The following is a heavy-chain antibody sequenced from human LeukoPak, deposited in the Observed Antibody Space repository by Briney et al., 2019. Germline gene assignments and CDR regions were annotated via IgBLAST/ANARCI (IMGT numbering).Heavy chain of an antibody. Sequence: GGSLGLSCAASGLTVSSNYMSWVRQAPGKGLEWVSVLYSGGSTYYADSVKGRFTISRDSSKNTLYLQVNSLRAEDTAVYYCAREDDWGNDYWGQGTLVTVSS. V-gene: IGHV3-66*02. CDR1: GLTVSSNY. J-gene: IGHJ4*02. D-gene: IGHD7-27*01. CDR2: LYSGGST. CDR3: AREDDWGNDY.